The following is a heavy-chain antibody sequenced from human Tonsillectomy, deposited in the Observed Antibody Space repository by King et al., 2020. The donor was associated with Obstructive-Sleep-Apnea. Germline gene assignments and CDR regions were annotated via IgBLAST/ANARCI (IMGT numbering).Heavy chain of an antibody. V-gene: IGHV4-39*07. CDR1: GGSISSSSYY. CDR2: IYYSGST. J-gene: IGHJ4*02. CDR3: ARVGYCSGGSCYRFFRGAHFDY. Sequence: QLQESGPGLVKPSETLSLTCTVSGGSISSSSYYWGWIRQPPGKGLEWIGSIYYSGSTYYNPSLKSRVTISVDTSKNQFSLKLSSVTAADTAVYYCARVGYCSGGSCYRFFRGAHFDYWGQGTLVTVSS. D-gene: IGHD2-15*01.